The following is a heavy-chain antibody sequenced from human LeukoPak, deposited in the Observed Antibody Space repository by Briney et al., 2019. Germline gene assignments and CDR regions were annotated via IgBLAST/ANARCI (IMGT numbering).Heavy chain of an antibody. CDR1: GGSFSGYY. D-gene: IGHD4-17*01. J-gene: IGHJ6*02. CDR2: INHSGST. V-gene: IGHV4-34*01. Sequence: SETLSLTCAVYGGSFSGYYWSWIRQPPGKGLEWIGEINHSGSTNYNPSLKSRVTISVDTSKNQFSLKLSSVTAADTAVYYCARDLTVTRYHGMDVWGQGTTVTVSS. CDR3: ARDLTVTRYHGMDV.